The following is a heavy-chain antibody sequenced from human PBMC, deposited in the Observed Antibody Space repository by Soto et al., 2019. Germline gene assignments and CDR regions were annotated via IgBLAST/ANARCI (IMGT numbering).Heavy chain of an antibody. V-gene: IGHV1-8*01. CDR3: ARERSAAGTGWFDP. D-gene: IGHD6-13*01. Sequence: ASVKVSCKASGYTFTSYDINWVRQATGQGLEWMGWVNPNSGNTGYAQKFQGRVTMTRNTSISTAYMELSSLRSEDTAVYYCARERSAAGTGWFDPWRQGTLVTGLL. CDR1: GYTFTSYD. J-gene: IGHJ5*02. CDR2: VNPNSGNT.